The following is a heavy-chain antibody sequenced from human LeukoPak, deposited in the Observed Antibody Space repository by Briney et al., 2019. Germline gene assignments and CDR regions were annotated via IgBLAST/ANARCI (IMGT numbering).Heavy chain of an antibody. CDR3: ARATLFYYYDSSGQRSYDAFDI. V-gene: IGHV1-2*02. Sequence: GASVKVSCKASGYTFTGYYVHWVRQAPGQGLEWMGWINPNSGGTNSAQKFQGRVTITRDTSISTAYMELTRLRSDDTAVYYCARATLFYYYDSSGQRSYDAFDIWGQGTMVTVSS. CDR1: GYTFTGYY. D-gene: IGHD3-22*01. CDR2: INPNSGGT. J-gene: IGHJ3*02.